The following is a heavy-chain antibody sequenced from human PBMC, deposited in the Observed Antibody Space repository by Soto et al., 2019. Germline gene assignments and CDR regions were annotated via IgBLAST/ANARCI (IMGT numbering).Heavy chain of an antibody. V-gene: IGHV3-48*02. Sequence: PGGSLRLSCAGSVFTFSAYTMNLVRQSPGKGLEWVSYINSGHNPIYYADSVKGRFTISRDDAKNSLYLQMNSLRDEDTAVYYCARTGANVGLDVWGQGTTVTVSS. D-gene: IGHD1-7*01. CDR3: ARTGANVGLDV. J-gene: IGHJ6*02. CDR2: INSGHNPI. CDR1: VFTFSAYT.